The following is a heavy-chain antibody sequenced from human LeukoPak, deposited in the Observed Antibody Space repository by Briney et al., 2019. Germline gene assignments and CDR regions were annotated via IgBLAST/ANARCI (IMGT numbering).Heavy chain of an antibody. Sequence: SQTLSLTCTVSGGSISSGSYYWSWIRQPAGKGLEWIGRIYTSGSTNYNPSLKSRVTISVDTSKNQFSLKLSSVTAADTAVYYCARGTTYGGNPFDYWGQGTLVTVPS. J-gene: IGHJ4*02. CDR2: IYTSGST. CDR1: GGSISSGSYY. D-gene: IGHD4-23*01. CDR3: ARGTTYGGNPFDY. V-gene: IGHV4-61*02.